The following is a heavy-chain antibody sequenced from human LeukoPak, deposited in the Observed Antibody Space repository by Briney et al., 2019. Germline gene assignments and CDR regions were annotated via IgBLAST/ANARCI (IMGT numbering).Heavy chain of an antibody. CDR2: IKQDGSEK. CDR3: ARDPGSYYDYVWGSYRLKYFDY. V-gene: IGHV3-7*03. J-gene: IGHJ4*02. CDR1: GFTFSSYW. D-gene: IGHD3-16*02. Sequence: PGGSLRLSCAASGFTFSSYWMGWVRQAPGKGLKWVANIKQDGSEKYYVDSVKGRFTISRGNAKNSLYLQMNSLRAEDTAVYYCARDPGSYYDYVWGSYRLKYFDYWGQGTLVTVSS.